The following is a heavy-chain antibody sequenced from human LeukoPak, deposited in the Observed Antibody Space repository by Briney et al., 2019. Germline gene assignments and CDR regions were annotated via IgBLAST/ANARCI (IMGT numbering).Heavy chain of an antibody. J-gene: IGHJ4*02. CDR2: IGGTDTAI. D-gene: IGHD5-12*01. CDR3: ARWGHSDYDSFPTKFGY. Sequence: GGSLRLSCAASGFTFSPFQMTWVRQAPGKGLEWVAYIGGTDTAIFYAASVKGRFTISRDNAKNSLFLQMNNLIAEDTAVYYCARWGHSDYDSFPTKFGYWGQGTLVVVSS. V-gene: IGHV3-48*03. CDR1: GFTFSPFQ.